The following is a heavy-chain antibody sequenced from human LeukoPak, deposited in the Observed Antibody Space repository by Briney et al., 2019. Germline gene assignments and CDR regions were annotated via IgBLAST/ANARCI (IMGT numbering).Heavy chain of an antibody. J-gene: IGHJ6*04. D-gene: IGHD3-10*01. CDR1: GYTFTSYY. Sequence: ASVKVSCKASGYTFTSYYMHWVRQAPGQGLEWMGIINPSGGSTSYAQKFQGRVTMTRDMSTSTVYMELSSLRSEDTAVYYCARDLHYYGSGSYRMDVWGKGTTVTISS. CDR2: INPSGGST. V-gene: IGHV1-46*01. CDR3: ARDLHYYGSGSYRMDV.